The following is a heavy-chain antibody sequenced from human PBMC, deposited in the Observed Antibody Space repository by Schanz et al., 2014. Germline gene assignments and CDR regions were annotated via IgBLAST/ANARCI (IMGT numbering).Heavy chain of an antibody. J-gene: IGHJ4*02. V-gene: IGHV3-21*02. D-gene: IGHD6-19*01. CDR3: ARDPNTSAWLPYFDT. CDR2: LSGSGAGT. Sequence: EVQLLESGGGLAQPGGSLRLACAASGFIFSAYTMNWVRQAPGKGLEWVSTLSGSGAGTFYADSVKGRFTISRDNAKNSLYLQMNSLRTDDTAMYYCARDPNTSAWLPYFDTWGQGTLVTVSS. CDR1: GFIFSAYT.